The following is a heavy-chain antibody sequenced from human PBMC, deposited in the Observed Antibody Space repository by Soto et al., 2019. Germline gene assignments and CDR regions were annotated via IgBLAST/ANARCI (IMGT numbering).Heavy chain of an antibody. J-gene: IGHJ4*02. CDR3: ARGRLFLTPSGLAITYFDY. CDR2: ITHGGST. V-gene: IGHV4-34*01. D-gene: IGHD3-3*01. Sequence: QVQLQQWGAGLLKPSETLSLTCAVYSGSFSGYYYSWIRQPPGKGLEWIGEITHGGSTTYSPSLMSRVTMSLDTSKNQFSLKMTSVTAADTAVYYCARGRLFLTPSGLAITYFDYWGQGSLVSVSS. CDR1: SGSFSGYY.